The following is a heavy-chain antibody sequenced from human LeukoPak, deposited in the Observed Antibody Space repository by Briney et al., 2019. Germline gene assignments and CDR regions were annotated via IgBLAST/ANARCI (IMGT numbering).Heavy chain of an antibody. CDR3: ARTRAAAGTPRFDY. Sequence: GASVKVSCKASGYTFTSYGISWVRQAPGQGLEWMGWISAYNGNTNYAQKLQGRVTMTTDTSTSTAYMELRSLRSDDTAVYYCARTRAAAGTPRFDYWGQGTLVTVSS. CDR2: ISAYNGNT. D-gene: IGHD6-13*01. J-gene: IGHJ4*02. V-gene: IGHV1-18*01. CDR1: GYTFTSYG.